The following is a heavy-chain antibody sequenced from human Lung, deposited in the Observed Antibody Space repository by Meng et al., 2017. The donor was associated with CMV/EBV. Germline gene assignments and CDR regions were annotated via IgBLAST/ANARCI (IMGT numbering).Heavy chain of an antibody. V-gene: IGHV1-2*02. CDR3: ARVTDCWSTPWGLDP. CDR1: GYTFTGYY. J-gene: IGHJ5*01. Sequence: SGYTFTGYYIHWGRQAPGQGLEWMGWGNAHSGDKNDAVQFQGRITMTRDTSITTAYMELSSLTSDDTAFYDCARVTDCWSTPWGLDPWGQGTLVTVSS. CDR2: GNAHSGDK. D-gene: IGHD3-3*01.